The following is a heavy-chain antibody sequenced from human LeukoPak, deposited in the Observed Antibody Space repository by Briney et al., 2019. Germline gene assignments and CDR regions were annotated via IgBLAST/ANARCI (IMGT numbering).Heavy chain of an antibody. CDR2: ISSGSSYI. CDR3: ARRGDGYCSSTSCYEGCYFDY. D-gene: IGHD2-2*03. V-gene: IGHV3-21*01. Sequence: GRSLRLSCAASGFTFSSYSMNWVRQAPGKGLEWVSSISSGSSYIYYADSVKGRFTISRDNAKNSLYLQMNSLRAEDTAVYYCARRGDGYCSSTSCYEGCYFDYWGQGTLVTVSS. J-gene: IGHJ4*02. CDR1: GFTFSSYS.